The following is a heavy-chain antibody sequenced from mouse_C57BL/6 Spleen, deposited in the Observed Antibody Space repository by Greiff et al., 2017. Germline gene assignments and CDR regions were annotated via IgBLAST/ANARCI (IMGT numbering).Heavy chain of an antibody. J-gene: IGHJ1*03. CDR3: ARSITTVVAPYWYFDV. CDR1: GYTFTSYW. CDR2: IYPSDSET. Sequence: VQLQQPGAELVRPGSSVKLSCKASGYTFTSYWMDWVKQRPGQGLEWIGNIYPSDSETHYNQKFKDKATLTVAKSSSTAYLQLSSLTSEDSAFYYCARSITTVVAPYWYFDVWGTGTTVTVSS. V-gene: IGHV1-61*01. D-gene: IGHD1-1*01.